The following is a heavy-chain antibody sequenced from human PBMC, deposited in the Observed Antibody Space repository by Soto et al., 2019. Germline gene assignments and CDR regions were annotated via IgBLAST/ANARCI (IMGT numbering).Heavy chain of an antibody. CDR1: GYTFTSYY. V-gene: IGHV1-46*03. CDR3: ARVRGRIMITFGGVGGAFDI. Sequence: ASVKVSCKASGYTFTSYYMHWVRQAPGQGLEWMGIINPSGGSTSYAQKFQGRVTMTRDTSTSTVYMELSSLRSEDTAVYYCARVRGRIMITFGGVGGAFDIWGQGTRVTVSS. J-gene: IGHJ3*02. D-gene: IGHD3-16*01. CDR2: INPSGGST.